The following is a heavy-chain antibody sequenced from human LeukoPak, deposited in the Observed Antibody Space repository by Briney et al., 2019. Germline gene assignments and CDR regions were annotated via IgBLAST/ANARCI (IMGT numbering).Heavy chain of an antibody. CDR2: IKKDGSEK. V-gene: IGHV3-7*03. J-gene: IGHJ4*02. CDR1: GFTSSSYW. CDR3: ARGLYSSTTYYLDY. D-gene: IGHD6-13*01. Sequence: GGSLRLSCAASGFTSSSYWMSWVRQAPGKGLEWVANIKKDGSEKYYVDSVKGRFTISRDNAKNSLYLQMNSLRGEDTAVYHCARGLYSSTTYYLDYWGQGTLVTVSS.